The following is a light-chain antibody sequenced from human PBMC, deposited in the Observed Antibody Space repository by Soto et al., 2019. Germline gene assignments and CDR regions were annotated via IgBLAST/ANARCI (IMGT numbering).Light chain of an antibody. CDR1: QSVSSN. J-gene: IGKJ3*01. V-gene: IGKV3-15*01. Sequence: EIVMTQSPGTLSVSPGERAILSCRASQSVSSNLAWYQQNPGRTPRLLMYGASTRATVIPAGFSGSGSGTXXXXXIXXXXXXXXXXYYCQQYNNWPPFTFGPGTKVDIK. CDR3: QQYNNWPPFT. CDR2: GAS.